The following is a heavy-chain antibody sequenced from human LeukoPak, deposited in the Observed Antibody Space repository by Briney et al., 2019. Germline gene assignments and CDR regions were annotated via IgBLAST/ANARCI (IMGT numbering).Heavy chain of an antibody. Sequence: GGSLRLSCAASGFSFSNAWMTWVRQAPGKGLEWVGRIKSRTDAGTTEYAAPVKGRFTISRDDSKNTLYPQMNSLKIEDTAVYYCTTDLGITMIRGVIVYWGQGALVTVSS. CDR3: TTDLGITMIRGVIVY. J-gene: IGHJ4*02. CDR1: GFSFSNAW. CDR2: IKSRTDAGTT. D-gene: IGHD3-10*01. V-gene: IGHV3-15*01.